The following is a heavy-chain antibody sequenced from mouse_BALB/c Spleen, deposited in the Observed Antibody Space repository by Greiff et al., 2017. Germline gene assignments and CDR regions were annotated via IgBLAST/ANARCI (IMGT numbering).Heavy chain of an antibody. J-gene: IGHJ4*01. Sequence: DVQLVESGGGLVQPGGSLRLSCATSGFTFTDYYMSWVRQPPGKALEWLGFIRNKANGYTTEYSASVKGRFTISRDNSQSILYLQMNTLRAEDSATYYCARHVLRLRAMDYWGQGTSVTVSS. CDR2: IRNKANGYTT. D-gene: IGHD1-2*01. CDR1: GFTFTDYY. CDR3: ARHVLRLRAMDY. V-gene: IGHV7-3*02.